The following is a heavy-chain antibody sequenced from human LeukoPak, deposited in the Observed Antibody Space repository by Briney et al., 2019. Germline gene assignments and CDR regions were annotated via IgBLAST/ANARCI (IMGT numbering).Heavy chain of an antibody. V-gene: IGHV4-59*01. D-gene: IGHD3-22*01. CDR2: LYYSGST. J-gene: IGHJ2*01. Sequence: PSETLSLTCTVPGDSINDYYWSWIRQPPGKGLEWIGYLYYSGSTNYNPSLKSRVTISIHTSRSHFSLKLSSVTAADTAFYYCARDRVSYYYDSSGYRPTKLYWYFDLWGRGTLVTVSS. CDR1: GDSINDYY. CDR3: ARDRVSYYYDSSGYRPTKLYWYFDL.